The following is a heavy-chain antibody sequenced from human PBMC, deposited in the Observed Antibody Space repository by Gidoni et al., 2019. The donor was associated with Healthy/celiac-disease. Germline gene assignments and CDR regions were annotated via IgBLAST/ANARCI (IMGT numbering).Heavy chain of an antibody. CDR3: ARDLERQWLDGYYYGMDV. V-gene: IGHV1-69*01. Sequence: QVQLVQSGAEVKKPGSSVKVSCKASGGTFSSYALSWVRQAPGQGLEWMGGIIPIFGTANYAQKFQGRVTITADESTSTAYMELSSLRSEDTAVYYCARDLERQWLDGYYYGMDVWGQGTTVTVSS. J-gene: IGHJ6*02. D-gene: IGHD6-19*01. CDR2: IIPIFGTA. CDR1: GGTFSSYA.